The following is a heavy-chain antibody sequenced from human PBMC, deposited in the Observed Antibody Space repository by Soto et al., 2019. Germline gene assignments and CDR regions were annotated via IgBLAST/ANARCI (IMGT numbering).Heavy chain of an antibody. CDR2: VSLDSDSI. J-gene: IGHJ6*02. D-gene: IGHD3-3*01. V-gene: IGHV3-48*02. CDR1: GSDVSTYS. Sequence: GSLRLSCRASGSDVSTYSMNWVRQAPGQGLEWIAYVSLDSDSIQYADSVKGPFTISRDDAENSLYLQMDSLRDEDTSTYYCARLYYDDVWGQGTTVTVSS. CDR3: ARLYYDDV.